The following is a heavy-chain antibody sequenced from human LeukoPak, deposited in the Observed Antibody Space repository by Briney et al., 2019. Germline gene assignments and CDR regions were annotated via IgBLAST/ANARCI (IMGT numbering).Heavy chain of an antibody. Sequence: SQTLSLTCAVSGGSISGGGYSWSWIRQPPGKGLEWIGYIYHSGNIYYNPSLKSRVTLSVDRSKNQFPLKLSSVTAADTAVYYCAREHWDRYSDHWGQGTLVTVSS. CDR3: AREHWDRYSDH. CDR1: GGSISGGGYS. V-gene: IGHV4-30-2*01. D-gene: IGHD7-27*01. CDR2: IYHSGNI. J-gene: IGHJ4*02.